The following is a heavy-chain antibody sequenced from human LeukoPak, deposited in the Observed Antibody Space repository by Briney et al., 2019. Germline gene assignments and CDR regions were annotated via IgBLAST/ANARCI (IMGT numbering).Heavy chain of an antibody. V-gene: IGHV4-39*01. CDR2: IYYSGST. D-gene: IGHD2-2*01. CDR3: ARHRYCSSTSCYDYFDY. CDR1: GGSISSSSYY. J-gene: IGHJ4*02. Sequence: PSKTLSLTCTVSGGSISSSSYYWGWIRQPPGKGLEWIGSIYYSGSTYYNPSLKSRVTISVDTSKNQFSLKLSSVTAADTAVYYCARHRYCSSTSCYDYFDYWGQGTLVTVSS.